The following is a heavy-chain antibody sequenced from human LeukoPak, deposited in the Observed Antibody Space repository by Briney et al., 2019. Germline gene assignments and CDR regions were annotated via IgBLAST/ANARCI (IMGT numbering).Heavy chain of an antibody. V-gene: IGHV3-9*03. CDR3: AKAGPPLNYGDYFDY. D-gene: IGHD4-17*01. CDR1: GFTFDDYA. Sequence: GRSLRLSCAASGFTFDDYAMHWVRQAPGKGLEWVSGISWNSGSIGYADSVKGRFTISTDNAKNSLYLQMNSLRAEDMALYYCAKAGPPLNYGDYFDYWGQGTLVTVSS. J-gene: IGHJ4*02. CDR2: ISWNSGSI.